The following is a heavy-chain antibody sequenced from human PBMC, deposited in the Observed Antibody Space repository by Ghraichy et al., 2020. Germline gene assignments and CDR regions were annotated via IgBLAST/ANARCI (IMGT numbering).Heavy chain of an antibody. CDR2: IWYDGSNK. V-gene: IGHV3-33*01. D-gene: IGHD3-10*01. CDR3: ARDPEGSGSYYRPDYYYSYGMDV. J-gene: IGHJ6*02. CDR1: GFTFSSYG. Sequence: GGSLRLSCAASGFTFSSYGMHWVRQAPGKGLEWVAVIWYDGSNKYYADSVKGRFTISRDNSKNTLYLQMNNLRAEDTAVYYCARDPEGSGSYYRPDYYYSYGMDVWGQGTTVTVSS.